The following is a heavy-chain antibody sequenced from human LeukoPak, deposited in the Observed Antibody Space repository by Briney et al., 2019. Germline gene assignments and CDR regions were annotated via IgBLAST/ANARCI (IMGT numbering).Heavy chain of an antibody. Sequence: PSETLSLTCTVSGYSISSGYYWGWIRQPPGKGLEWIGSIYHSGSTYYNPSLKSRGTISVDTSKNQFSLKLSSVTAADTAVYYCARYSNYVVGSFDYWGQGTLVTVSS. D-gene: IGHD4-11*01. V-gene: IGHV4-38-2*02. CDR2: IYHSGST. CDR3: ARYSNYVVGSFDY. CDR1: GYSISSGYY. J-gene: IGHJ4*02.